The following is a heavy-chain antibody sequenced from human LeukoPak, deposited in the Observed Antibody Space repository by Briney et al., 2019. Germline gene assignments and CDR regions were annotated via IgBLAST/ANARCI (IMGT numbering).Heavy chain of an antibody. J-gene: IGHJ4*02. CDR1: GYTFTSYY. CDR2: INPSDGGT. CDR3: ARDCSGRSCY. D-gene: IGHD2-15*01. V-gene: IGHV1-46*01. Sequence: ASVKVSCKASGYTFTSYYMHWVRQAPGQGLEWMGIINPSDGGTSYVQKFQGRVTMTTDTSTGTVHMELSSLRSEDTAVYYCARDCSGRSCYWGQGTLVTVSS.